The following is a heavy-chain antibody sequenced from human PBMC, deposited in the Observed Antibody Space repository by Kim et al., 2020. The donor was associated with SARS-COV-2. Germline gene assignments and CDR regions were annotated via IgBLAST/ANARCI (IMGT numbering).Heavy chain of an antibody. V-gene: IGHV4-34*01. CDR3: ARGRKAVAGTPEVGKTGPIYYYYYMDV. CDR1: GGSFSGYY. J-gene: IGHJ6*03. D-gene: IGHD6-19*01. Sequence: SETLSLTCAVYGGSFSGYYWSWIRQPPGKGLEWIGEINHSGSTNYNPSLKSRVTISVDTSKNQFSLKLSSVTAADTAVYYCARGRKAVAGTPEVGKTGPIYYYYYMDVWGKGTTVTVSS. CDR2: INHSGST.